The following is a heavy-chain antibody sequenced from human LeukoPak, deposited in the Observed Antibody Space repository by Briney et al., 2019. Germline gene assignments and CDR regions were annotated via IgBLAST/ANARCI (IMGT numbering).Heavy chain of an antibody. V-gene: IGHV4-61*02. D-gene: IGHD2-2*01. CDR2: IYTSGST. Sequence: SETLSLTCTVYGGSISSGSYYRSWIRQPAGKGLEWIGRIYTSGSTNYNPSLKSRVTISVDTSKNQFSLKLSSVTAADTAVYYCAAILVVPAAPQEDYYYYMDVWGKGTTVTISS. CDR3: AAILVVPAAPQEDYYYYMDV. J-gene: IGHJ6*03. CDR1: GGSISSGSYY.